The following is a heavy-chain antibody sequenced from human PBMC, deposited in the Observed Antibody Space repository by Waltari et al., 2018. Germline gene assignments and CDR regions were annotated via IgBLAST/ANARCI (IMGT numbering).Heavy chain of an antibody. V-gene: IGHV4-59*08. CDR1: GDFPSDDH. D-gene: IGHD3-9*01. Sequence: HVQLQESGPGLVKPSETLSLTCSVSGDFPSDDHWTWIRQAPGKGLEWIAYRRNTGATKCTPSLESRVTLSADTSKKQVSLRLTSVTAADTAVYVCARLPTKYFDSLGWGFFDQWGQGILVTVSS. J-gene: IGHJ4*02. CDR3: ARLPTKYFDSLGWGFFDQ. CDR2: RRNTGAT.